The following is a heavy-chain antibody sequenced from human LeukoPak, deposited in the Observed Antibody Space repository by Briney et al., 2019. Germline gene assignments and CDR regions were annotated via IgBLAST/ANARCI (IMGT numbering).Heavy chain of an antibody. D-gene: IGHD3-9*01. V-gene: IGHV3-33*08. CDR1: GFSFRSYG. Sequence: GRSLSLSCAASGFSFRSYGMHWVRQAPGKGPEWVTYTLSDGSFSYYSDSVKGRFNISRDNSKNTLYLQMNSLRAEDTAVYYCARGYITIWDWGQGTLVTVSS. CDR3: ARGYITIWD. CDR2: TLSDGSFS. J-gene: IGHJ4*02.